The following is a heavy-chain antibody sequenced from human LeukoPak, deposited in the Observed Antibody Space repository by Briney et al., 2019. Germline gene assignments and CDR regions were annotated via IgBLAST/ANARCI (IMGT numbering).Heavy chain of an antibody. Sequence: SETLSLTCTVSGGSISSSSYYWGWIRQPPGKGLEWIGSIYYSGSTYYNPSLKSRVTISVDTSKNQFSLKLSSVTAADTAVYYCARGYSSGWYEHYFDYWGQGTLVTVSS. CDR1: GGSISSSSYY. D-gene: IGHD6-19*01. CDR2: IYYSGST. V-gene: IGHV4-39*07. CDR3: ARGYSSGWYEHYFDY. J-gene: IGHJ4*02.